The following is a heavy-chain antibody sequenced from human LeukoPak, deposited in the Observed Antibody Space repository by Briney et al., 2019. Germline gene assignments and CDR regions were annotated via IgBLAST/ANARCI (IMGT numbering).Heavy chain of an antibody. CDR3: AKKDVVVPAATDY. CDR2: ISSSGEST. V-gene: IGHV3-23*01. Sequence: GGSLRLSCAASGFTFSSYAMSWVRQAPGKGLEWVSAISSSGESTYYADSVKGRFTLSRDNSKNTLYLQMNSLRAEDTAVYYCAKKDVVVPAATDYWGQGTLVTVSS. D-gene: IGHD2-2*01. CDR1: GFTFSSYA. J-gene: IGHJ4*02.